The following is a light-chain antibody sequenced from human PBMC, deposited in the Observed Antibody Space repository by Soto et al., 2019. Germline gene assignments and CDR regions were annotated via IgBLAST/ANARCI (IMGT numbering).Light chain of an antibody. V-gene: IGLV1-40*01. CDR3: QSSDSSLSGYV. J-gene: IGLJ1*01. CDR2: ENN. CDR1: SSNIGAGYD. Sequence: QSVLTQPPSVSEAPGQRVTISCTGSSSNIGAGYDAHWYQQVPGTAPKLLIYENNNRPSGVPDRFSGSKSGTSASLAITGLQAEDDAEYYCQSSDSSLSGYVFGTGTKLTVL.